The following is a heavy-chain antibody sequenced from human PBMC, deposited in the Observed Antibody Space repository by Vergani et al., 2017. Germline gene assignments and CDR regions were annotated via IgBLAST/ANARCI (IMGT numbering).Heavy chain of an antibody. CDR3: ARGFEDGDYYYYGMDV. CDR1: GFTFSDYY. CDR2: IRSSGSTI. J-gene: IGHJ6*02. Sequence: QVQLVESGGGLVKPGGSLRHSCAASGFTFSDYYMSWIRQAPGKGLEWVSYIRSSGSTIYYADSVKGRFTISRDNAKNALYLQMNSLRAEDTAVYCCARGFEDGDYYYYGMDVWGQGTTVTVSS. V-gene: IGHV3-11*01. D-gene: IGHD3-10*01.